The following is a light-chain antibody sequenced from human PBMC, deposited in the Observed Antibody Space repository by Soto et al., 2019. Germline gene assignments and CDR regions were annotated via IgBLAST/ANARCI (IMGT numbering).Light chain of an antibody. J-gene: IGLJ1*01. CDR1: SSDVGAYDY. Sequence: QSALTEPASVSGSPGQSITISCTGTSSDVGAYDYVSWYQQHPGEVPKLMIFDVSDRPSGVSNRFSGSKSGNTASLTISGLQAEDEADYYCSSFTTGTPCIFGTGTKLTVL. V-gene: IGLV2-14*03. CDR3: SSFTTGTPCI. CDR2: DVS.